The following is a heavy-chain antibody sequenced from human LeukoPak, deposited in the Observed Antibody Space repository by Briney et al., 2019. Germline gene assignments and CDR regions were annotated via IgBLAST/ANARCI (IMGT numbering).Heavy chain of an antibody. CDR1: GGSISSSNW. V-gene: IGHV4-4*02. CDR2: IYHSGST. D-gene: IGHD3-22*01. J-gene: IGHJ3*02. Sequence: PSGTLSLTCAVSGGSISSSNWWSWVRQPPGKGLEWIGEIYHSGSTNYNPSLKSRVTISVDKSKNQFSLKLSSVTAADTAVYYCARDSSSGYYVYAFDIWGQGTMVTVSS. CDR3: ARDSSSGYYVYAFDI.